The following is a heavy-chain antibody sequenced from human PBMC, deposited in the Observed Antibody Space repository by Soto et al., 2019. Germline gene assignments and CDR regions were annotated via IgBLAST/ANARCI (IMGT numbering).Heavy chain of an antibody. CDR2: ISYDGSNK. CDR1: GFTFSSYG. J-gene: IGHJ4*02. Sequence: PGGSLRLSCAASGFTFSSYGMHWVRQAPGKGLEWVAVISYDGSNKYYADSVKGRFTISRDNSKNTLYLQMNSLRAEDTAVYYWAKDRSYSSSWYSANENYFDYWGQGTLVTVSS. CDR3: AKDRSYSSSWYSANENYFDY. D-gene: IGHD6-13*01. V-gene: IGHV3-30*18.